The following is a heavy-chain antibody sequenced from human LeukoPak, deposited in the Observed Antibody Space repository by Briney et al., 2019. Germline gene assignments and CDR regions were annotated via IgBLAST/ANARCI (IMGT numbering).Heavy chain of an antibody. CDR2: IYYSGST. CDR3: ARHQGYSSSWTRDDAFDI. Sequence: PSKTLSLTCTVSGGSISSSSYYWGWIRQPPGKGLEWIGSIYYSGSTYYNPSLKSRVTISVDTSKNQFSLKLSSVTAADTAVCYCARHQGYSSSWTRDDAFDIWGQGTMVTVSS. D-gene: IGHD6-13*01. CDR1: GGSISSSSYY. J-gene: IGHJ3*02. V-gene: IGHV4-39*01.